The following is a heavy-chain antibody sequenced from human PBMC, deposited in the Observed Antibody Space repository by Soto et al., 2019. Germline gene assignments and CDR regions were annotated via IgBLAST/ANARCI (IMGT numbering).Heavy chain of an antibody. CDR1: GFTFSSYA. V-gene: IGHV3-30-3*01. J-gene: IGHJ4*02. Sequence: VQLVESGGGVVQPGRSLRLSCAASGFTFSSYAMHWVRQAPGKGLEWVAVISYDGSNKYYADSVKGRFTISRDNSKNTLYLQMNSLRAEDTAVYYCARDLGKLYDSSSYNLWGQGTLVTVSS. D-gene: IGHD6-13*01. CDR3: ARDLGKLYDSSSYNL. CDR2: ISYDGSNK.